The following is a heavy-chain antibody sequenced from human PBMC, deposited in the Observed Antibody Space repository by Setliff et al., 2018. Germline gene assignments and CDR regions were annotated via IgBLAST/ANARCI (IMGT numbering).Heavy chain of an antibody. CDR2: IYTRGST. Sequence: LSLTCSVSGGSISSYYWSWIRQPPGKGLEWIGYIYTRGSTNYNPSLQSRVTISVDTAKKQFSLKLNSVTAADTAIYYCARGGGRIRQLGATGVHTFDIWGQGTMVTVSS. J-gene: IGHJ3*02. V-gene: IGHV4-4*08. CDR3: ARGGGRIRQLGATGVHTFDI. CDR1: GGSISSYY. D-gene: IGHD1-1*01.